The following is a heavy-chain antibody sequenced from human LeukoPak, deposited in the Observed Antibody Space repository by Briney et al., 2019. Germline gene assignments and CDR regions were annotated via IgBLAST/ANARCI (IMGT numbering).Heavy chain of an antibody. CDR3: AKASRPGAVASPLDY. J-gene: IGHJ4*02. V-gene: IGHV3-66*01. Sequence: GGSLRLSCAASGFPVSNKYMSWVRQAPRKGLEWVSVIYSGGGTYYADSVKGRFTISRDNSKNTLFLQMNSLRAEDTAVYYCAKASRPGAVASPLDYWGQGTLVTVSS. D-gene: IGHD6-19*01. CDR2: IYSGGGT. CDR1: GFPVSNKY.